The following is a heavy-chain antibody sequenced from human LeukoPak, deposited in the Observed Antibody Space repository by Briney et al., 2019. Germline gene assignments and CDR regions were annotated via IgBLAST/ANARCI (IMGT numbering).Heavy chain of an antibody. D-gene: IGHD3-3*01. CDR1: GGPISSYY. Sequence: SETLSLTCTVSGGPISSYYWSWIRQPPGKGLEWIGYIYYSGSTNYNPSLKSRVTISVDTSKNQFSLKLSSVTAADTAVYYCASQVGFWSGPTYFDYWGQGTLVTVSS. J-gene: IGHJ4*02. CDR2: IYYSGST. CDR3: ASQVGFWSGPTYFDY. V-gene: IGHV4-59*01.